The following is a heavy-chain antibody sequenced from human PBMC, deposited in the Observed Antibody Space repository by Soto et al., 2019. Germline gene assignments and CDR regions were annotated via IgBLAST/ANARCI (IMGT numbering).Heavy chain of an antibody. V-gene: IGHV3-30*18. CDR2: ISYDGSNQ. D-gene: IGHD6-19*01. CDR3: AKAHGYSSGWRADS. CDR1: GFTFNKHD. J-gene: IGHJ4*02. Sequence: QVQLVESGGGVVQPGRSLRLSCAASGFTFNKHDMHWVRQAPGKGLEWVAVISYDGSNQYYADSVKGRFTISRDNSKNTVYLQMTTLRREDAAVYYCAKAHGYSSGWRADSWGQGTRVTVSA.